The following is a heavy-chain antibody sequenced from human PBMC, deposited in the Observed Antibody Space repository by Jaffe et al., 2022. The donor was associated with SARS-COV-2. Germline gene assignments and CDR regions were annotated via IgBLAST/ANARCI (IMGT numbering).Heavy chain of an antibody. CDR1: GYTFTSYY. Sequence: QVQLVQSGAEVKKPGASVKVSCKASGYTFTSYYMHWVRQAPGQGLEWMGIINPSGGSTSYAQKFQGRVTMTRDTSTSTVYMELSSLRSEDTAVYYCARDRGSGRPGDYFDYWGQGTLVTVSS. CDR2: INPSGGST. J-gene: IGHJ4*02. D-gene: IGHD1-26*01. CDR3: ARDRGSGRPGDYFDY. V-gene: IGHV1-46*01.